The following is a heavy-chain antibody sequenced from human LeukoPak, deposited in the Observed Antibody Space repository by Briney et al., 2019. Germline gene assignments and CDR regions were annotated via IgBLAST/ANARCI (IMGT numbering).Heavy chain of an antibody. J-gene: IGHJ5*02. CDR3: ARAPPVSSSWYSSNWFDP. CDR2: ISSSGSTI. V-gene: IGHV3-48*03. Sequence: GGSLRLSCAASGFTFSSYEMNWVRQAPGKGLEWVSYISSSGSTIYYADSVKGRFTISRDNAKNSLYLQMNSLRAEDTAVYYCARAPPVSSSWYSSNWFDPWGQGTLVTVSS. D-gene: IGHD6-13*01. CDR1: GFTFSSYE.